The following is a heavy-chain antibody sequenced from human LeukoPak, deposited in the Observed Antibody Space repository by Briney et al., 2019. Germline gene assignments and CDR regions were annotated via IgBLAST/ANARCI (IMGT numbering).Heavy chain of an antibody. Sequence: GGSLRLSCAASGFTFINAWMAWVRQAPGKGLEGVGRIKAKPHGGTTDYAAPVKGRFTISRDDSKNTLYLQMNSLKTEDTAVYYCTTDPLYYDILTGYDHDYWGQGTLVTVSS. CDR3: TTDPLYYDILTGYDHDY. V-gene: IGHV3-15*01. CDR1: GFTFINAW. CDR2: IKAKPHGGTT. D-gene: IGHD3-9*01. J-gene: IGHJ4*02.